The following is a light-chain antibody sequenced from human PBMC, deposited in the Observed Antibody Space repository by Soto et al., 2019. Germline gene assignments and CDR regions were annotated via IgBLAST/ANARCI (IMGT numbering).Light chain of an antibody. V-gene: IGLV2-8*01. CDR1: SSDVGGYNY. Sequence: QSVLTQPPSASGSPGQSVTISCTGTSSDVGGYNYVSWYQQHPGKAPKLMIYEVSKRPSGVPDRFSGSKSGNTASLTVSGLQAEDEADYYCSSYAGSNNSVAFGGGTKLTVL. J-gene: IGLJ2*01. CDR2: EVS. CDR3: SSYAGSNNSVA.